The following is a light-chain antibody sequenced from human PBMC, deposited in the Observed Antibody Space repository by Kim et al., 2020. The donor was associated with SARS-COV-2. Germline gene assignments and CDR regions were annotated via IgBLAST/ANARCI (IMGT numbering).Light chain of an antibody. CDR2: AAS. J-gene: IGKJ4*01. Sequence: SASVGDRVTIPCRASQSISTNLNWYQQKSGKAPKLLIYAASSLQGGVPSRFSGSGSGTDFTLTISSLQPEDSATYYCQQSNSTPLTFGGGTRVEI. CDR3: QQSNSTPLT. V-gene: IGKV1-39*01. CDR1: QSISTN.